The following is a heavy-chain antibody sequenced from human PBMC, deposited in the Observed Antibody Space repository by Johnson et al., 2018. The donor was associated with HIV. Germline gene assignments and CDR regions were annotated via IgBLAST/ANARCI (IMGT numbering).Heavy chain of an antibody. J-gene: IGHJ3*02. D-gene: IGHD4-17*01. V-gene: IGHV3-30*02. CDR1: GFTFSSYG. CDR3: AREDLYGAGPDAFDI. Sequence: QVQLVESGGGVVQPGVSLRLSCAASGFTFSSYGMHWVRQAPGKGLEWVAFLRYDGSHQYYADSLKVRFTISRDNSKNTLYIQMNSLRAEDTAVYYCAREDLYGAGPDAFDIWGQGTMVTVSS. CDR2: LRYDGSHQ.